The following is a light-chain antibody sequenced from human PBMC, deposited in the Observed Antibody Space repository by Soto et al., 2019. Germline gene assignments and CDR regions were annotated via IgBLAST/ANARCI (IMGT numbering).Light chain of an antibody. J-gene: IGKJ4*01. CDR3: QQLNDYPLT. Sequence: IQLTQSPSSLSASVGASVTITCRASQGISSYLAWYQQKPGRAPKLLIYAASTLQSGVPSRFSGSGSGTDVTLTISSLQAEDFATYYCQQLNDYPLTFGGGTKVDIK. CDR1: QGISSY. CDR2: AAS. V-gene: IGKV1-9*01.